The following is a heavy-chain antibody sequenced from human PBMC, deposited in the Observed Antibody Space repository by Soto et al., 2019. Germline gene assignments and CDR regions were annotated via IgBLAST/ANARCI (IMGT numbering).Heavy chain of an antibody. V-gene: IGHV3-21*01. D-gene: IGHD4-4*01. CDR2: ITSSSSSI. Sequence: GGSLRLSCAASGFSFSSYSMIWVRQAPGEGLEWVSFITSSSSSIFYAASVQGRFTISRDNAKNSLYLQMNGLRAEDTAVYYCARAFAGTSYSDYWGQGTLVTVSS. J-gene: IGHJ4*02. CDR1: GFSFSSYS. CDR3: ARAFAGTSYSDY.